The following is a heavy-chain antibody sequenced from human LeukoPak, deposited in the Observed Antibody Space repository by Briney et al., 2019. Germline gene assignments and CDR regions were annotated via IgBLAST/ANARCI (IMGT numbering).Heavy chain of an antibody. Sequence: GGSLRLSCAASGMTFSNHWMHWVRQAPGKGLVWVSLIKTDGRTTIHADSVKGRFTISRDNGKSTLDLQMNSLRAEDTAIYYCTTGPSYGYEWWGQGTVVTVSS. CDR1: GMTFSNHW. CDR3: TTGPSYGYEW. CDR2: IKTDGRTT. V-gene: IGHV3-74*01. D-gene: IGHD3-16*01. J-gene: IGHJ4*02.